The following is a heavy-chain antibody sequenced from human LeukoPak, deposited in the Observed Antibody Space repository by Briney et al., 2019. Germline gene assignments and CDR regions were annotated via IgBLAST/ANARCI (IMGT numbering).Heavy chain of an antibody. CDR2: ISYEGSNK. CDR1: GFTFSSYG. D-gene: IGHD3-22*01. V-gene: IGHV3-30*18. J-gene: IGHJ4*02. Sequence: GRSLRLSCAASGFTFSSYGMHWVRQAPGKGLEWVAGISYEGSNKYYADSVKGRFTISRENSKDTLYLQVNSLRAEDTAVYYCAKKQGDFYNSTGLDYWGQGSLVTVSS. CDR3: AKKQGDFYNSTGLDY.